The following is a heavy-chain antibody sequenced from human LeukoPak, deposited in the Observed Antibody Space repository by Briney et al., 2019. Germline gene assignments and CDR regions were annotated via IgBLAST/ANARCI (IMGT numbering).Heavy chain of an antibody. CDR2: INTYTGTP. Sequence: APVKVSCKASGYTFSSYTLSWLRQAPGQGLEWMGWINTYTGTPTYAQGFTGRFVFSLDSSVSTAYLQINSLKAEDIAVYYCVRQYSGYESLYFDSWGQGTLVTVSS. CDR3: VRQYSGYESLYFDS. CDR1: GYTFSSYT. D-gene: IGHD5-12*01. V-gene: IGHV7-4-1*02. J-gene: IGHJ4*02.